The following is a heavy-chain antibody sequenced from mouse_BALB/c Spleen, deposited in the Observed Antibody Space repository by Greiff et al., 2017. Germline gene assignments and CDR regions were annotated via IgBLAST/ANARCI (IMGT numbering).Heavy chain of an antibody. J-gene: IGHJ2*01. Sequence: EVKVVESGGGLVKPGGSLKLSCAASGFTFSSYAMSWVRQSPEKRLEWVAEISSGGSYTYYPDTVTGRFTISRDNAKNTLYLEMSSLRSEDTAMYYCARDPYYGSPYFDYWGQGTTLTVSS. CDR2: ISSGGSYT. CDR1: GFTFSSYA. CDR3: ARDPYYGSPYFDY. D-gene: IGHD1-1*01. V-gene: IGHV5-9-4*01.